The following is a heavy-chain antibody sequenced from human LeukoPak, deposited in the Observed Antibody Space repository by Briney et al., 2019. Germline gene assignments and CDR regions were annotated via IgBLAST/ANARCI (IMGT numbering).Heavy chain of an antibody. CDR1: GYTFTGYY. V-gene: IGHV1-2*02. J-gene: IGHJ4*02. CDR2: INPNSGGT. D-gene: IGHD7-27*01. Sequence: ASVKVSCKASGYTFTGYYMHWVRQAPGQGLEWMGWINPNSGGTNYAQKFQGRVTLTRDTSTSTAYMQLSSVGSDDTAVYYCARLTGDLVYWGRGTLVIVSS. CDR3: ARLTGDLVY.